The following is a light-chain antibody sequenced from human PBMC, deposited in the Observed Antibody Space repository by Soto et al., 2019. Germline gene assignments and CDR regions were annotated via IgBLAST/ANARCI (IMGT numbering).Light chain of an antibody. V-gene: IGKV1-5*01. CDR1: QGISKW. J-gene: IGKJ1*01. CDR2: GAS. CDR3: QQYNSYDMWS. Sequence: DIQMTHSPSTLSASVGDRVTITCRASQGISKWLAWYQQKPGKAPKLLIYGASSLENGVPSRFSGSGSGTEFTLTISSLQPDDFATYFCQQYNSYDMWSFGQGTKVDIK.